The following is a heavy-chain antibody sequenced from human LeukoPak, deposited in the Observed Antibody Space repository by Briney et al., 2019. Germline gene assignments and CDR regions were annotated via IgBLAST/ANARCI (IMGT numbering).Heavy chain of an antibody. V-gene: IGHV3-30*18. CDR1: GFTFSSYG. D-gene: IGHD6-13*01. Sequence: PGGSLRLSCAASGFTFSSYGMHWVRQAPGKGLEWVAVISYDGSNKYYADSVKGRFTISRDNSKNTLYLQMNSLRAEDTAVYYCAKGIADYFDYWGQGTLVTVSS. CDR3: AKGIADYFDY. CDR2: ISYDGSNK. J-gene: IGHJ4*02.